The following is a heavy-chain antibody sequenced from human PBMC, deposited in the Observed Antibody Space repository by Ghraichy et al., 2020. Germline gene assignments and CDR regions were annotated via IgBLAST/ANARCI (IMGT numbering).Heavy chain of an antibody. V-gene: IGHV3-23*01. J-gene: IGHJ4*02. CDR2: ISNDGGDT. CDR1: AFSFAIYP. Sequence: GESLNISCEASAFSFAIYPMSWVRQAPGKGLEWVSYISNDGGDTDYEDSVKGRFTISRDNSRNTLYLEMHSLRVEDTAVYFCASGGISGTRYFEHWGQGTLVSVSS. D-gene: IGHD1-7*01. CDR3: ASGGISGTRYFEH.